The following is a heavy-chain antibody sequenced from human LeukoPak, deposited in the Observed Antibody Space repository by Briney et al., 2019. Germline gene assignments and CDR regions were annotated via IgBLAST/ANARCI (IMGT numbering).Heavy chain of an antibody. D-gene: IGHD2-2*01. J-gene: IGHJ4*02. CDR1: GGSINNTLFY. CDR2: VYYDGIN. V-gene: IGHV4-39*07. CDR3: ASSRSSTSFDY. Sequence: SETLSLTCTVSGGSINNTLFYWGWIRQPPGKGLEWIGTVYYDGINYSSPSLKSRVATSVDTSKNQFSLRLSSVTAADTAVYYCASSRSSTSFDYWGQGTLVTVSS.